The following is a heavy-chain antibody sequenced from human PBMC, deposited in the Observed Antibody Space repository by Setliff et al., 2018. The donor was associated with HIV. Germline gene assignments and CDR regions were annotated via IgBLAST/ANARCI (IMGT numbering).Heavy chain of an antibody. CDR2: IYYSGST. Sequence: PSETLSLTCTVSGGSITGHYWSWIRQPPGKGLEWIGYIYYSGSTNYNPSLKSRVTISVDTSKNQFSLKLSSVTAADTAVYYCARGQRYSSSPYDYWGQGTLVTVSS. CDR3: ARGQRYSSSPYDY. CDR1: GGSITGHY. V-gene: IGHV4-59*11. D-gene: IGHD6-6*01. J-gene: IGHJ4*02.